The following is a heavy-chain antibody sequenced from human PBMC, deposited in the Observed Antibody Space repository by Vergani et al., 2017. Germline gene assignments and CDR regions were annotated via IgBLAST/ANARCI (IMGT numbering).Heavy chain of an antibody. Sequence: QLQLQESGPGLVKPSETLSLTCTVSGGSISSSSYYWGWIRQRPGKGLEWIGSIYYSGSTYYNPSLKSRVTISVDTSKNQFSLKLSSVTAADTAVYYCARLSRNYELTFDYWGQGSLVTVSS. D-gene: IGHD4-11*01. CDR1: GGSISSSSYY. J-gene: IGHJ4*02. CDR2: IYYSGST. V-gene: IGHV4-39*01. CDR3: ARLSRNYELTFDY.